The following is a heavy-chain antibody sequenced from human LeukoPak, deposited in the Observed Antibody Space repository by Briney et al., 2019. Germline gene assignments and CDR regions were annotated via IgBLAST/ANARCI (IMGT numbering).Heavy chain of an antibody. V-gene: IGHV3-23*01. D-gene: IGHD2-8*02. CDR1: GFTFSSYA. Sequence: PGGSLRLAWAASGFTFSSYAMSWVRQAPGKGLEWVSAISGSGGSTYYADSVKGRFTISRDNSKNALYLQMNSLRAEDTAVYYCAKDLVNFDYWGQGTLVTVSS. CDR3: AKDLVNFDY. CDR2: ISGSGGST. J-gene: IGHJ4*02.